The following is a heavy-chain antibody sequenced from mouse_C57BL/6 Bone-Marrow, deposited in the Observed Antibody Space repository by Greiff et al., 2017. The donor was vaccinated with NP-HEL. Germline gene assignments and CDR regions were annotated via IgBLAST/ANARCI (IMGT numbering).Heavy chain of an antibody. CDR3: ARHYVSSFYFDY. D-gene: IGHD1-1*01. V-gene: IGHV1-61*01. CDR1: GYTFTSYW. Sequence: QVQLKQPGAELVRPGSSVKLSCKASGYTFTSYWMDWVKQRPGQGLEWIGNIYPSDSETHYNQKFKDKATLTVDKSSSTAYMQLSSLTSEDSAVYYCARHYVSSFYFDYWGQGTTLTVSS. J-gene: IGHJ2*01. CDR2: IYPSDSET.